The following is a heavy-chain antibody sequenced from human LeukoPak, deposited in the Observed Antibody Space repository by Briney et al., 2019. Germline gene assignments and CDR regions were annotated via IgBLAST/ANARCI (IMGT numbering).Heavy chain of an antibody. CDR3: ATTGESNFPYFDY. J-gene: IGHJ4*02. Sequence: SETLSLTCTVSGGSISSGDYYWSWIRQPPGKGLEWIGYIYYSGSTYYNPSLRSRVTISVDTSKKQFSLKLSSVTAADTAVYYCATTGESNFPYFDYWSQGTLVTVSS. D-gene: IGHD3-10*01. CDR2: IYYSGST. CDR1: GGSISSGDYY. V-gene: IGHV4-30-4*01.